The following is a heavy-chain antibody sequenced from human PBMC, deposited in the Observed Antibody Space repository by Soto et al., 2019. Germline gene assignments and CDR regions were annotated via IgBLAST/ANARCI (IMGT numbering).Heavy chain of an antibody. D-gene: IGHD1-1*01. V-gene: IGHV3-30*18. CDR3: AKDTSRHDSYYYYYGMDV. CDR1: GFTFSSYG. Sequence: GGSLRLSCAASGFTFSSYGMHWVRQAPGKGLEWVAVISYDGSNKYYADSVKGRFTISRDNSKNTLYLQMNSLRAEDTAVYYCAKDTSRHDSYYYYYGMDVWGQGTTVTVSS. J-gene: IGHJ6*02. CDR2: ISYDGSNK.